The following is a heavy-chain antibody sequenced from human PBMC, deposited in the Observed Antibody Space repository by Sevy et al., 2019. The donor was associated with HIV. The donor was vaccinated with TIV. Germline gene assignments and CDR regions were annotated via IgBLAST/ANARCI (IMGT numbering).Heavy chain of an antibody. J-gene: IGHJ5*02. CDR3: ARHATPELFLFVWSGGFDP. CDR1: GDTISSNSHY. Sequence: SETLSLTCSVSGDTISSNSHYWDWIRQSPGKGLEWIGSIFYSGTTYYNPSLKSRFTISVDTSNNQFFLKLDSVTAAVTAVYYFARHATPELFLFVWSGGFDPWGQGTLVTVSS. D-gene: IGHD3-3*01. V-gene: IGHV4-39*01. CDR2: IFYSGTT.